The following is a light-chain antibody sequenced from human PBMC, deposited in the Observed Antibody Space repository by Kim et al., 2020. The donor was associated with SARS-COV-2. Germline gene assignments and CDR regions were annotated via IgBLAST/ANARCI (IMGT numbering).Light chain of an antibody. CDR2: LVS. CDR1: QSLLQSNGFHF. J-gene: IGKJ2*01. CDR3: MQDLQIPYT. V-gene: IGKV2-28*01. Sequence: DIVMTQSPLSLPVSPGEPASISCRSSQSLLQSNGFHFLHWYLQKPGLSPQLLISLVSNRAPGVPDRFSGTGSGTDFTLEISRVEAEDGGIYYCMQDLQIPYTFGQGTKLE.